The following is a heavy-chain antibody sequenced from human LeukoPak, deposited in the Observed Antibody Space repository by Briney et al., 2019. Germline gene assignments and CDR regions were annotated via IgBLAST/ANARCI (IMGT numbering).Heavy chain of an antibody. Sequence: GGSLRLSCAASGFTFSSYWMHWVRQAPGKGLVWVSLINSDGSRTSNADSVKGRFTIYRDNAKNTLWLQMNSLRAEDTAVYYCARVVVGSPPRAFDIWGQGTMVTVSS. CDR2: INSDGSRT. V-gene: IGHV3-74*01. CDR1: GFTFSSYW. CDR3: ARVVVGSPPRAFDI. J-gene: IGHJ3*02. D-gene: IGHD2-15*01.